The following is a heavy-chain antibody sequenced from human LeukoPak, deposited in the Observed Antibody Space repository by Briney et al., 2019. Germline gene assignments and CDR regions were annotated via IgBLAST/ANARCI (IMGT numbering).Heavy chain of an antibody. J-gene: IGHJ4*02. D-gene: IGHD6-19*01. CDR1: GFIFSDSG. CDR3: AKVGASSGWAYDY. CDR2: IGSTGAYT. V-gene: IGHV3-23*01. Sequence: PGGSLRLSCAASGFIFSDSGMSWVRQAPGKGLEWVSSIGSTGAYTYYTDSVKGRFTISRDNSKNTLYLQMNSLSAEDTAVYYCAKVGASSGWAYDYWGQGTLVTVSS.